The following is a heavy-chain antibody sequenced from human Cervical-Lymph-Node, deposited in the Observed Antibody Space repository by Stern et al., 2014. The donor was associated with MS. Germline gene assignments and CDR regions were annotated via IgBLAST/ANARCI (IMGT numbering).Heavy chain of an antibody. CDR1: GFTFSSYW. J-gene: IGHJ4*02. D-gene: IGHD6-25*01. V-gene: IGHV3-74*01. Sequence: QLVESGGGLVQPGGSLRLSCAASGFTFSSYWLHWFRPAPGKGLDCVSRIYTDGGTTNYADSVKGRFTISRDNAENTLYLQMNSLRAEDTAVYCCARDSSGRDDFWGQGTLVTVSS. CDR2: IYTDGGTT. CDR3: ARDSSGRDDF.